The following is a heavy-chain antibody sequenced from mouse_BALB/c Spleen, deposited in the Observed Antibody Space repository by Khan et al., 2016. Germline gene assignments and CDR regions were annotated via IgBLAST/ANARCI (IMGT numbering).Heavy chain of an antibody. Sequence: EVELVESGGGLVQPGGSRKLSCTASGFTFSSFGMHWVRQAPEKGLEWVAFISGGSGTIYYADTVKGRFTISRDNPKTTLFLQMASLRSEDTAMYYCAIDAALYYYGSDWYFDVWGTGTTVTVSS. CDR2: ISGGSGTI. CDR1: GFTFSSFG. V-gene: IGHV5-17*02. D-gene: IGHD1-1*01. CDR3: AIDAALYYYGSDWYFDV. J-gene: IGHJ1*03.